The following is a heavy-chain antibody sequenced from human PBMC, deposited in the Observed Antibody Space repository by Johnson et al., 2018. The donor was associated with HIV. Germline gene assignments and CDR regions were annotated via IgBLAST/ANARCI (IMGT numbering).Heavy chain of an antibody. J-gene: IGHJ3*02. D-gene: IGHD6-19*01. Sequence: LVESGGGVVQPGRSLRLSCAASGFTFSSYGMHWVRQAPGKGLEWVAVIYSDGSTYYADSVKGRFTISRDNSKNTLYLQLNSLRAEDTAVYYCARRSDSSGWYGYAFDIWGQGTMVTVSS. CDR1: GFTFSSYG. CDR3: ARRSDSSGWYGYAFDI. CDR2: IYSDGST. V-gene: IGHV3-NL1*01.